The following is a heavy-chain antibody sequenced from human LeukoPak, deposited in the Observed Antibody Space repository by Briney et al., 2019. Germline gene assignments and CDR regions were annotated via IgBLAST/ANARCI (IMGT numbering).Heavy chain of an antibody. D-gene: IGHD4-11*01. CDR3: ASNYGG. J-gene: IGHJ4*02. CDR1: GFDFSNYW. V-gene: IGHV3-7*03. CDR2: IKQDGSEK. Sequence: GGSLRLTCAASGFDFSNYWMYWVRQAPGKGLEWVANIKQDGSEKYYVDSVRGRFTISRDNAKNSLSLQMNSLRAEDTAVYYCASNYGGWGQGTLVTVSS.